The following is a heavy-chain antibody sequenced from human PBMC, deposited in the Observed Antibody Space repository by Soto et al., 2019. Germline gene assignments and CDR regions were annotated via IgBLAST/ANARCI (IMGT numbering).Heavy chain of an antibody. Sequence: GSLRLSCASSGFTFSGSAMHWVRQASGTGLEWVGRIRSKANSYATAYAALVKGRFTISRDDSKNTAYLQMNSLKTEDTAVYYCTRQPAYYYDSSGYYPNFDYWGQGTLVTVSS. CDR2: IRSKANSYAT. CDR3: TRQPAYYYDSSGYYPNFDY. D-gene: IGHD3-22*01. V-gene: IGHV3-73*01. J-gene: IGHJ4*02. CDR1: GFTFSGSA.